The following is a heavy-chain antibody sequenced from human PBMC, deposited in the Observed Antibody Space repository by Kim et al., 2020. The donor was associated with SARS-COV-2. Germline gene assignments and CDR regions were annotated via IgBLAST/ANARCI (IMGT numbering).Heavy chain of an antibody. J-gene: IGHJ6*01. CDR3: ARGPSSTSCYPYYYYGMDG. CDR2: IYSCGST. V-gene: IGHV3-66*03. Sequence: GGSLRLSCAASGFTVSSNYMSWVRQAPGKGLEWVSVIYSCGSTYYADSVKGRFTISRDNSKNTLYLQMNSLRDEDTAVYYCARGPSSTSCYPYYYYGMDGWGQGTTVTVSS. CDR1: GFTVSSNY. D-gene: IGHD2-2*01.